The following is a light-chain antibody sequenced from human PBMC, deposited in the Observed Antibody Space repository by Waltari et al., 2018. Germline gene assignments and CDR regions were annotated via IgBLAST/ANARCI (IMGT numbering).Light chain of an antibody. V-gene: IGLV2-11*01. CDR2: DVS. Sequence: QSALTQPRSVSGSPGQSVTISCTGTSSAVGGYNYVSRYQQHPGKAPTLMIYDVSKRPSGVPDRFSGSKSGNTASLTISGLQAEDEADYYCCSYAGSYPWVFGGGTKLTVL. CDR1: SSAVGGYNY. J-gene: IGLJ3*02. CDR3: CSYAGSYPWV.